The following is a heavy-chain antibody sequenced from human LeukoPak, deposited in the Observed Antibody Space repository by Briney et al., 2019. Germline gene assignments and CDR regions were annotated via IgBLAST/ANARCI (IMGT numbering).Heavy chain of an antibody. CDR2: ILYRGRT. V-gene: IGHV4-39*01. D-gene: IGHD5-18*01. CDR3: AGGGRYMSAIWARSTLYYFDS. J-gene: IGHJ4*01. CDR1: IASIISSIYY. Sequence: SETLSLTCSLCIASIISSIYYWGWIRQPPGRGLEWIGCILYRGRTYYNPSLNVRVTISADTSKNQSSLKLTSVTAADTAVYYCAGGGRYMSAIWARSTLYYFDSWGHGTLVTVSS.